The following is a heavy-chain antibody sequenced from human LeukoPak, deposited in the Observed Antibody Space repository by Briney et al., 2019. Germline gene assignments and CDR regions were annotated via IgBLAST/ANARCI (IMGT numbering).Heavy chain of an antibody. Sequence: QSGGSLRLSCAASGFTFSSYSMNWVRQAPGKGLEWVADIKQDGSAKYYVDSVKGRFTISRDNAKNSLYLQMNSLRAEDTAVYYCARWEYGDLYSYFDLWGRGTLVTVSS. D-gene: IGHD4-17*01. CDR3: ARWEYGDLYSYFDL. V-gene: IGHV3-7*03. CDR2: IKQDGSAK. CDR1: GFTFSSYS. J-gene: IGHJ2*01.